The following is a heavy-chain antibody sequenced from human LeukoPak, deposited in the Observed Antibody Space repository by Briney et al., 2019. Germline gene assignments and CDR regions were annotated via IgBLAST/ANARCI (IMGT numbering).Heavy chain of an antibody. V-gene: IGHV3-74*01. J-gene: IGHJ4*02. D-gene: IGHD2-21*02. Sequence: GGSLRLSCAASGFTFSSCWMHWVRQAPGKGLVWVSRINSDGSSTSYADSVKGRFTISRGNAKNTLYLQMNSLRAEDTAVYYCASSRWYCGGDCYSSLEYWGQGTLVTVSS. CDR2: INSDGSST. CDR1: GFTFSSCW. CDR3: ASSRWYCGGDCYSSLEY.